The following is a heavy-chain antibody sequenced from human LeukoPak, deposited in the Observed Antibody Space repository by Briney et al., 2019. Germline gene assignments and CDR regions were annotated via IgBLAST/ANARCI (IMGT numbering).Heavy chain of an antibody. CDR2: IWYDGSNK. Sequence: GGSLRLSCAASGFTFSSYGMHWVRQAPGKGLEWVAVIWYDGSNKYYADSVKGRFTISRDNSKNTLYLQMYSLRAEDTAVYYCAKGRITMVRGVIAYFDYWGQGTLVTVSS. V-gene: IGHV3-33*06. J-gene: IGHJ4*02. CDR1: GFTFSSYG. CDR3: AKGRITMVRGVIAYFDY. D-gene: IGHD3-10*01.